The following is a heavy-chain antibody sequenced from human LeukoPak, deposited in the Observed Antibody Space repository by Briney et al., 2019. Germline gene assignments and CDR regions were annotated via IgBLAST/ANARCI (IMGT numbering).Heavy chain of an antibody. Sequence: GGSLRLSCAASGFTFSSYETNWVRQAPGKGLEWVSYISSSGSTIYYADSVKGRFTISRDNAKNSLYLQMNSLRAEDTAVYYCARIGSDNWNDRGSDYWGQGTLVTVSS. D-gene: IGHD1-20*01. CDR1: GFTFSSYE. CDR3: ARIGSDNWNDRGSDY. J-gene: IGHJ4*02. V-gene: IGHV3-48*03. CDR2: ISSSGSTI.